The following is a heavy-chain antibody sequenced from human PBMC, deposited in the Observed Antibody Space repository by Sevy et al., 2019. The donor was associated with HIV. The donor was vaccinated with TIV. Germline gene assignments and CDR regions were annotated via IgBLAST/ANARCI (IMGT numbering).Heavy chain of an antibody. D-gene: IGHD6-13*01. CDR2: IYSYGET. CDR1: GASIRDSSYY. J-gene: IGHJ3*02. Sequence: SETLSLTCTVSGASIRDSSYYWAWIRQPPGKGLEWIGNIYSYGETYYNSSLKSRVTISVDTSKNQFSLSLTSVTAADTAIYFCARSMEQQLDAFDIWVQGTMVTVSS. CDR3: ARSMEQQLDAFDI. V-gene: IGHV4-39*01.